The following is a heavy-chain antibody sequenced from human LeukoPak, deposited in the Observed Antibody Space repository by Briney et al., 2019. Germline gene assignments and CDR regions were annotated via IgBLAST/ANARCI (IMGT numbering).Heavy chain of an antibody. Sequence: GASVKVSCKASGYTFTSYYIHWVRQAPGKGLEWMGGFDPEDGETIYAQKFQGRVIMTEDTSTDTAYMELSSLRSEDTAVYYCATARITMIRGVIEVSDYWGQGTLVTVSS. V-gene: IGHV1-24*01. CDR2: FDPEDGET. J-gene: IGHJ4*02. CDR3: ATARITMIRGVIEVSDY. CDR1: GYTFTSYY. D-gene: IGHD3-10*01.